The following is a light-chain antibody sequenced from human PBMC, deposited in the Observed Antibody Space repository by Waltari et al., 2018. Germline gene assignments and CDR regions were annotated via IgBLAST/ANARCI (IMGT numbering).Light chain of an antibody. J-gene: IGLJ7*01. V-gene: IGLV1-51*02. CDR2: EVN. CDR3: GTWDSSLSGAV. Sequence: QSVLTQPPSVSAAPGQRVTISCSGGRSNIGNNYVSWYRQFPGTAPKLLIYEVNGGPSGVPGRFSGSKSGTSATLDITGLQAGDEADYYCGTWDSSLSGAVFGGGTHLTVL. CDR1: RSNIGNNY.